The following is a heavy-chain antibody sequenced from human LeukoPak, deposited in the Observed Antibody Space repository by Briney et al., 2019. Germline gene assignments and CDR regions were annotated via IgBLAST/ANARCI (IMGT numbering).Heavy chain of an antibody. Sequence: GGSLRLSCAASGFTFSSYSMNWVRQAPGKGLEWVSYISSSSSTIYYADSVKGRFTISRDNAKNSLYLQMNSLRDEDTAVYYCARSIGYYDILTGYYHFGYWGQGTLVTVSS. CDR2: ISSSSSTI. CDR1: GFTFSSYS. J-gene: IGHJ4*02. CDR3: ARSIGYYDILTGYYHFGY. D-gene: IGHD3-9*01. V-gene: IGHV3-48*02.